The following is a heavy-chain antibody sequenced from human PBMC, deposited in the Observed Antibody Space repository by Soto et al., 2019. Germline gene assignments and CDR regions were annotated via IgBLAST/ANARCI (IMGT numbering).Heavy chain of an antibody. CDR3: ARASFVRTISTLGY. Sequence: ASVKVSCKASGYTFTSYGISWVRQAPGQGLEWMGWISAYNGNTNYAQKLQGRVTMTTDTSTSTAYMELRSLRSDDTAVYYCARASFVRTISTLGYWGQGTLVTVLL. CDR2: ISAYNGNT. V-gene: IGHV1-18*01. J-gene: IGHJ4*02. D-gene: IGHD3-9*01. CDR1: GYTFTSYG.